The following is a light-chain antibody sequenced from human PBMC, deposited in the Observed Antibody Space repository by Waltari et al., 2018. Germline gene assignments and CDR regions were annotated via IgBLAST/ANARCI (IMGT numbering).Light chain of an antibody. J-gene: IGKJ1*01. V-gene: IGKV3-15*01. CDR2: GAS. Sequence: EIVMTQSPATLSVSQGERATLSCRASQSVNSNLAWYQQKPGQAPRLLIYGASTRATDIPARFSGSGSGTEFTLAISSLQSEDFAVYYCQQYNNWPRTFGQGTKVEIK. CDR1: QSVNSN. CDR3: QQYNNWPRT.